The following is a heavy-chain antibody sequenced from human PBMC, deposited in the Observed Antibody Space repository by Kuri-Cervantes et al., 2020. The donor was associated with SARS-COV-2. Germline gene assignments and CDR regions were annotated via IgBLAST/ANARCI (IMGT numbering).Heavy chain of an antibody. V-gene: IGHV5-10-1*01. D-gene: IGHD3-16*01. CDR2: IDPSDSET. CDR1: GYIFTSYW. J-gene: IGHJ4*02. Sequence: GESLKISCKGSGYIFTSYWISWVRQMPGKGLEWMGRIDPSDSETNYSPSFEGHVTMSVDKSINTAYLQWSSLKGSDTAMYYCATRYGHSFAYGYWGQGSLVTVSS. CDR3: ATRYGHSFAYGY.